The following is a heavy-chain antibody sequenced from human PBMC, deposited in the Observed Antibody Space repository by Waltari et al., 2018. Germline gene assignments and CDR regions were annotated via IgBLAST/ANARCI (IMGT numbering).Heavy chain of an antibody. V-gene: IGHV1-24*01. D-gene: IGHD5-18*01. CDR1: GYTLPELS. CDR3: ASKRLVTTAMVTSFDY. CDR2: FDPEDGET. Sequence: QVQLVQSGAEVKKPGASVKVSCKVSGYTLPELSMHWVRQAPGKGLEWMGGFDPEDGETIYAQKFQGRVTMTEDTSTDTAYMELSSLRSEDTAVYYCASKRLVTTAMVTSFDYWGQGTLVTVSS. J-gene: IGHJ4*02.